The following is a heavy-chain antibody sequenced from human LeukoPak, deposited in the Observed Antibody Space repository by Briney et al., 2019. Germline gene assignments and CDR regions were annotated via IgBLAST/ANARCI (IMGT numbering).Heavy chain of an antibody. CDR3: ARQWYYHDSSGYYSGTPNYFDY. CDR2: IYYSGST. D-gene: IGHD3-22*01. V-gene: IGHV4-39*01. Sequence: SETLSLTCTVSGGSISSSSYYWGWIRQPPGKGLEWIGSIYYSGSTYYNPSLKSRVTISVDTSKNQFSLKLSSVTAADTAVYYCARQWYYHDSSGYYSGTPNYFDYWGQGTLVTVSS. J-gene: IGHJ4*02. CDR1: GGSISSSSYY.